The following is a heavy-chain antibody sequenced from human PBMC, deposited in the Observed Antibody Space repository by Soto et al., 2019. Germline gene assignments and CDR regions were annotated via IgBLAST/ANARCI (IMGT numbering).Heavy chain of an antibody. D-gene: IGHD5-12*01. J-gene: IGHJ4*02. Sequence: GGSLRLSCAASGFTFSDYYMSWIRQAPGKGLEWVSYISSSGSTIYYADSVKGRFTISRDNAKNSLYLQMNSLRAEDTAVYYCARDEGEMATITDYFDYWGQGTLVTVSS. V-gene: IGHV3-11*01. CDR2: ISSSGSTI. CDR1: GFTFSDYY. CDR3: ARDEGEMATITDYFDY.